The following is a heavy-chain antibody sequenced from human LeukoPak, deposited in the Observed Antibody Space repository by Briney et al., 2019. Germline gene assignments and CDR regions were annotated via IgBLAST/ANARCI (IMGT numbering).Heavy chain of an antibody. CDR1: GFTFSSYG. J-gene: IGHJ4*02. CDR3: ARDRDGDYSFDY. Sequence: GGSLRLSCAASGFTFSSYGMHWVRQAPGKGLEWVAVIWYDGSNKYYADSVKGRFTISRDNSKNTLYMQMNSLRAEDTAVYYCARDRDGDYSFDYWGQGTLVTVSS. V-gene: IGHV3-30*19. CDR2: IWYDGSNK. D-gene: IGHD4-17*01.